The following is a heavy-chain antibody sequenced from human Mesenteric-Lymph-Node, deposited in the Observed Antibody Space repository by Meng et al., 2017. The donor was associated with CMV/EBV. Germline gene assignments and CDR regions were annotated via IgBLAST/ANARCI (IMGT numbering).Heavy chain of an antibody. CDR1: GGSISSSSYY. CDR2: IYYSGST. J-gene: IGHJ6*02. Sequence: SETLSLTCTVSGGSISSSSYYWGWIRQPPGKGLEWIGSIYYSGSTYYNPSLKSRVTISVDTSKNQFSLKLSSVTAADTAVYYCARDGDFWSGLNIRRHYYHYGMDVWGPGTTVTVSS. D-gene: IGHD3-3*01. V-gene: IGHV4-39*07. CDR3: ARDGDFWSGLNIRRHYYHYGMDV.